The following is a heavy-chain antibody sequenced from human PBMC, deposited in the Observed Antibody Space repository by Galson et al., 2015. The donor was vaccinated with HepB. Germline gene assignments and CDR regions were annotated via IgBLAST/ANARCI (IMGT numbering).Heavy chain of an antibody. Sequence: SLRLSCAASGFTFSSYAMHWVRQAPGKGLEYVSAISSNGGSTYYANSVKGRFTISRDNSKNTLYLQMGSLRAEDMAVYYCARTAIAAEAIFDYWGQGTLVTVSS. CDR3: ARTAIAAEAIFDY. D-gene: IGHD6-6*01. CDR2: ISSNGGST. CDR1: GFTFSSYA. V-gene: IGHV3-64*01. J-gene: IGHJ4*02.